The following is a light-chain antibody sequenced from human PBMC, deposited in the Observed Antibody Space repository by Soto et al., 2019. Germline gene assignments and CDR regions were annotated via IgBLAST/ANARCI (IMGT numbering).Light chain of an antibody. CDR2: GAS. CDR3: QQYNNWPQT. V-gene: IGKV3-15*01. J-gene: IGKJ1*01. CDR1: QSISSSY. Sequence: EIALTQSPGTLFLSPGQRSTISCMASQSISSSYLAWYQRKPGQAPRLLIYGASTRATDIPARFSGSGSGTEFTLTISSRQSEDFAVDFCQQYNNWPQTFGQGTKVDIK.